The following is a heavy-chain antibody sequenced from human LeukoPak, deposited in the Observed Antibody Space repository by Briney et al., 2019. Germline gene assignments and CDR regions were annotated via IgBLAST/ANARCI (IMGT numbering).Heavy chain of an antibody. CDR2: MNPNSGNT. V-gene: IGHV1-8*01. CDR1: GYTFTSYD. Sequence: GASVKVSCKASGYTFTSYDINWVRQATGQGLEWMGWMNPNSGNTGYAQKSQGRVTMTRNTSISTAYMELSSLRSEDTAVYYCARASPGDYGAFDIWGQGTMVTVSS. J-gene: IGHJ3*02. D-gene: IGHD4-17*01. CDR3: ARASPGDYGAFDI.